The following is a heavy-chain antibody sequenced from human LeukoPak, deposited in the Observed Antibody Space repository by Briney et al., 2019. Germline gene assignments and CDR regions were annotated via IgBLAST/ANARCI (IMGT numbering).Heavy chain of an antibody. Sequence: ASVKVSCKASGYTFTSYAMHWVRQAPGQRLEWMGWINAGNGNTKYSQKFQGRVTITRDTSASTAYMELSSLRSEDTAVYYCAREEGWELLLDYWGQGTLVTVSS. V-gene: IGHV1-3*01. D-gene: IGHD1-26*01. J-gene: IGHJ4*02. CDR2: INAGNGNT. CDR1: GYTFTSYA. CDR3: AREEGWELLLDY.